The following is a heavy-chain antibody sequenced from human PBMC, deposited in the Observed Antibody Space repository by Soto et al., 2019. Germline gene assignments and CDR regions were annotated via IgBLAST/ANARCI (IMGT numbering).Heavy chain of an antibody. V-gene: IGHV1-8*01. Sequence: SVKVSCKASGYTFTSYDINWVRQATGQGLEWMGWMNPNSGNTGYAQKFQGRVTMTRNTSISTAYMELSSLRSEDTAVYYCARYYYDSSGYWAYYYYGMDVWGQGTTVTVSS. D-gene: IGHD3-22*01. CDR1: GYTFTSYD. CDR2: MNPNSGNT. J-gene: IGHJ6*02. CDR3: ARYYYDSSGYWAYYYYGMDV.